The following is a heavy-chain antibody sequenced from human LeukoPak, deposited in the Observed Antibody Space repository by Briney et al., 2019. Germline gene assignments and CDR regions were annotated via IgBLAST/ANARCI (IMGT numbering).Heavy chain of an antibody. J-gene: IGHJ3*02. CDR2: NSGST. V-gene: IGHV4-59*08. D-gene: IGHD1-26*01. CDR3: ARGRGYGGNYLRSFDI. Sequence: PSETLSLTCTVSGDSLSDYFWSWIRQPPGKGLEWIGYNSGSTNYNASLKSRVTILLVRSKNQFSLKLSSVTAADTAVYYCARGRGYGGNYLRSFDIWGQGTMSPSLQ. CDR1: GDSLSDYF.